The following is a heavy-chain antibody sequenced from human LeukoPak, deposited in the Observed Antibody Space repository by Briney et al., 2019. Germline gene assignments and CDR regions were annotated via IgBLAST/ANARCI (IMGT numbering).Heavy chain of an antibody. D-gene: IGHD1-14*01. J-gene: IGHJ3*02. V-gene: IGHV4-59*01. CDR2: MSYTGST. Sequence: PSETLSLTCTVSGGSIRSYDWSWIRQPPGKGLEWIGYMSYTGSTNYNPSLKSRVTMSGDTPKNQFSLKLTSVTAADTAVYYCVRVGGSPLGALDIWGQGTMVTVSS. CDR1: GGSIRSYD. CDR3: VRVGGSPLGALDI.